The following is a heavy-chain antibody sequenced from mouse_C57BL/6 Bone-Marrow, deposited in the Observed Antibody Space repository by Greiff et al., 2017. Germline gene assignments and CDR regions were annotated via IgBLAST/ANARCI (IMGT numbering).Heavy chain of an antibody. CDR2: ISYSGST. CDR1: GYSITSDY. Sequence: EVKLMESGPGLAKPSQTLSLTCSVTGYSITSDYWNWIRKFPGNKLEYMGYISYSGSTYYNPSLKSRIYITRDTSTNQYYLQLNSVTTEDTATYCCARKSTTVKFWYFDDWGTGTTVTVSS. CDR3: ARKSTTVKFWYFDD. D-gene: IGHD1-1*01. V-gene: IGHV3-8*01. J-gene: IGHJ1*03.